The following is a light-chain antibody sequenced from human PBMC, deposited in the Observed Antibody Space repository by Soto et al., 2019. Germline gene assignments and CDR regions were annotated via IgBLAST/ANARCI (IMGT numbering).Light chain of an antibody. CDR2: DVS. Sequence: QSALTQPASVSGSPGQSITISCTGTSSDVGGYKYVSWYQQHPGKAPKLMIYDVSYRPSGVPNRFSGSKSGNTASLTISGLQAEDEADYYCSSYTSSRTYVFGSGTKVTVL. J-gene: IGLJ1*01. CDR3: SSYTSSRTYV. V-gene: IGLV2-14*01. CDR1: SSDVGGYKY.